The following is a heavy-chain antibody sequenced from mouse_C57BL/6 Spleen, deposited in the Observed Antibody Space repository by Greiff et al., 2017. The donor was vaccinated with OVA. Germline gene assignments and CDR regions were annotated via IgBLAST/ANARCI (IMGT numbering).Heavy chain of an antibody. Sequence: QVQLQQSGPGLVQPSQSLSITCTVSGFSLTSYGVHWVRQSPGKGLEWLGVIWRGGSTDYNAAFMSRLSITKDNSKSQVFFKMNSLQADDTAIYYCAKMDDAGPWYFDVWGTGTTVTVSS. CDR3: AKMDDAGPWYFDV. CDR2: IWRGGST. CDR1: GFSLTSYG. D-gene: IGHD2-12*01. V-gene: IGHV2-5*01. J-gene: IGHJ1*03.